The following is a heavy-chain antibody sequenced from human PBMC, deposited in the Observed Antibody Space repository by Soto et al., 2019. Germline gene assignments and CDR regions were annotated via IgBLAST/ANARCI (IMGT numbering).Heavy chain of an antibody. D-gene: IGHD5-18*01. J-gene: IGHJ4*02. CDR1: GGTFSSYA. CDR2: IIPIFGTA. CDR3: ARRGDSYTNFRGGYFDY. Sequence: QVQLVQSGAEVKKPGSSVKVSCQASGGTFSSYAISWVRQAPGQGLEWMGGIIPIFGTANYAQKFQGRVTITADEATSTAYMELSSLRSADTAVYYCARRGDSYTNFRGGYFDYWGQGTLVTVSS. V-gene: IGHV1-69*01.